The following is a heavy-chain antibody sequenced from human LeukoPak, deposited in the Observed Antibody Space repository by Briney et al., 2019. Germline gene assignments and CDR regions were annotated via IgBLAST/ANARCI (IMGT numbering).Heavy chain of an antibody. CDR1: GFTFSSYG. V-gene: IGHV3-33*01. D-gene: IGHD3-9*01. Sequence: GRSLRLSCAASGFTFSSYGMHWVRQAPGKGLEWVAVIWYDGSNKYYADSVKGRFTISRDNSKNTLYLQMNSLRAEDTAVYYCARDKGRYFDWLLPHDAFDIWGQGTMVTVSS. CDR2: IWYDGSNK. CDR3: ARDKGRYFDWLLPHDAFDI. J-gene: IGHJ3*02.